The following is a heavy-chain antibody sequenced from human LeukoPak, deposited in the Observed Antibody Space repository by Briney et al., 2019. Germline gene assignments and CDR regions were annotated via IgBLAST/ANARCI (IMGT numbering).Heavy chain of an antibody. J-gene: IGHJ4*02. CDR2: ISSSSSYI. V-gene: IGHV3-21*01. CDR1: GFTFSSYS. CDR3: ARSRERGWYYY. D-gene: IGHD6-19*01. Sequence: GGSLRLSCAASGFTFSSYSMNWVRQAPGKGLEWVSSISSSSSYIYYADSVKGRFTISRDNAKNSLYLQMNSLRAEDTAVYYCARSRERGWYYYWGQGTLVTVSS.